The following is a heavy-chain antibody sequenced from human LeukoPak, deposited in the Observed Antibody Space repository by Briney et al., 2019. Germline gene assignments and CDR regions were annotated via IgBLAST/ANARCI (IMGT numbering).Heavy chain of an antibody. CDR1: GFTFSSYG. D-gene: IGHD3-10*01. Sequence: GGSLRLSCAASGFTFSSYGMHWVRQAPGKGLEGVAVIWYDGSNKYYADSVKGRFTISRDNSKNALYLQMNSLRAEDTAVYYCTTVQYRYASGRYYRGIFDYWGQGTLATVSS. J-gene: IGHJ4*02. V-gene: IGHV3-33*01. CDR3: TTVQYRYASGRYYRGIFDY. CDR2: IWYDGSNK.